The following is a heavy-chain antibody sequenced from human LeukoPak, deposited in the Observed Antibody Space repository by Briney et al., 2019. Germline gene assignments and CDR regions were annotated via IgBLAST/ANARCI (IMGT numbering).Heavy chain of an antibody. Sequence: SETLSLTCVVYGGSFRGYYWSWIRQPPGKGLEWIGEINHSGSTNYNPSLKSRVTVSVDTSKNQFSLKLSSVTAADTAVYYCAFTTGNYYLDSWGQGTLVTVSS. J-gene: IGHJ4*02. CDR3: AFTTGNYYLDS. V-gene: IGHV4-34*01. CDR2: INHSGST. D-gene: IGHD1-26*01. CDR1: GGSFRGYY.